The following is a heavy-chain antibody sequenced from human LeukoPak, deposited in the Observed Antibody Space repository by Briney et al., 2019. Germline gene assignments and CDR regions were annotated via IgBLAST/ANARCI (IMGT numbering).Heavy chain of an antibody. V-gene: IGHV3-53*01. Sequence: PGGSLRLSCAASGLTVSSNYMNWVRQAPGKGLEWVSVIYSDGSTYYADSVKGRFTISRDHSKNTLYLQMNSLRAEDTAVYYCAGAQGISARWWGQGTLVTVSS. CDR3: AGAQGISARW. CDR1: GLTVSSNY. J-gene: IGHJ4*02. CDR2: IYSDGST. D-gene: IGHD6-6*01.